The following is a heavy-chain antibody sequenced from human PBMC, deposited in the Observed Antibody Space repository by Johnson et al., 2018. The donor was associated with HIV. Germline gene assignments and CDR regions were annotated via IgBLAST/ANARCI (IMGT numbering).Heavy chain of an antibody. J-gene: IGHJ3*02. CDR1: GFTFSSYW. D-gene: IGHD6-13*01. V-gene: IGHV3-74*01. CDR2: VNSDGSST. CDR3: ARERIGYSSSGDAFDI. Sequence: EVQLVESGGGLVQPGGSLRLSCAASGFTFSSYWMHWVRQAPGKGLVWVSRVNSDGSSTSYDDSVKGRFTISSNNAQNQLYLQMNSLRAEDTAVYYCARERIGYSSSGDAFDIWGQGTRVTVS.